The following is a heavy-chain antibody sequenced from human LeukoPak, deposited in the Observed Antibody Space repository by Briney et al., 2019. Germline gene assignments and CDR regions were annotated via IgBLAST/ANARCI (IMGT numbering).Heavy chain of an antibody. V-gene: IGHV1-18*01. CDR2: ISAYNGNT. D-gene: IGHD2-21*01. Sequence: ASVKVSCKASGYTFTSYGISWVRQAPGQGLEWMGWISAYNGNTNYAQKLQGRVTMTTDTSTSTAYMELSSLRSEDTAVYYCASGRPPPRHIVVFYAFDIWGQGTMVTVSS. CDR1: GYTFTSYG. J-gene: IGHJ3*02. CDR3: ASGRPPPRHIVVFYAFDI.